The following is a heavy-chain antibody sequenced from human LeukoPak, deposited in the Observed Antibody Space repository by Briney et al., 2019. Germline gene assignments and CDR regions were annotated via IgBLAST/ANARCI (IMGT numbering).Heavy chain of an antibody. Sequence: PSETLSLTCAVYGGSFSGYYWSWIRQPPGKGLEWIGEINHSGSTNYNPSLKSRVTISVDTSKNQFSLKLSSVTAADTAVYYCARGLRAVAGRGDFDYWGQGTLVTVSS. V-gene: IGHV4-34*01. D-gene: IGHD6-19*01. CDR3: ARGLRAVAGRGDFDY. J-gene: IGHJ4*02. CDR1: GGSFSGYY. CDR2: INHSGST.